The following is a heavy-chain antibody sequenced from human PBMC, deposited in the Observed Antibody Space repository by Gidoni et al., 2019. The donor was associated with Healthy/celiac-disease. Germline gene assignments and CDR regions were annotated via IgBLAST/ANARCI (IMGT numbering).Heavy chain of an antibody. Sequence: EVQLVESGGGLVTPGGSLSLSCAASGFPFSSYSMNWVRQAPGKGLEWVSSISSSSSYIYYADSVKGRFTISRDNAKNSLYLQMNSLRAEDTAVYYCARGDSGQSSPSSWGQGTLVTVSS. CDR3: ARGDSGQSSPSS. CDR2: ISSSSSYI. V-gene: IGHV3-21*01. D-gene: IGHD6-19*01. CDR1: GFPFSSYS. J-gene: IGHJ4*02.